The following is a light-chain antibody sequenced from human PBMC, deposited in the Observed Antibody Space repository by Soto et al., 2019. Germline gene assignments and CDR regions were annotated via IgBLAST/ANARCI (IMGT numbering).Light chain of an antibody. CDR1: SSDVGAYNY. J-gene: IGLJ1*01. Sequence: QSVLTQPASVSGSPGQSITISCTGTSSDVGAYNYVSWYQQHPGKAPKLMIYEVSNRPSGVSNRFSGSKSGNTASLTISGLKAEDEADYNCSASTSSRTPVFGTGTKVTVL. CDR2: EVS. CDR3: SASTSSRTPV. V-gene: IGLV2-14*01.